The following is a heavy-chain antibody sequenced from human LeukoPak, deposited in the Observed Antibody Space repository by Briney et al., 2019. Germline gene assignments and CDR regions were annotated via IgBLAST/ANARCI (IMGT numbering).Heavy chain of an antibody. D-gene: IGHD6-6*01. Sequence: SETLSLTCAVYGGSFSGYYWSWIRQPPGKGLEWIGEINHSGSTNYNPSLKSRVTISVDTSKNQFSLKLSSVTAADTAVYYCARRTKPYRSSSLDYWGHGTLVTVSS. V-gene: IGHV4-34*01. CDR1: GGSFSGYY. CDR2: INHSGST. J-gene: IGHJ4*01. CDR3: ARRTKPYRSSSLDY.